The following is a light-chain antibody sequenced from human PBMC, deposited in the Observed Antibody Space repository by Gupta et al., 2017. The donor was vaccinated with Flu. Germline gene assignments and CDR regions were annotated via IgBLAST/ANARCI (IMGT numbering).Light chain of an antibody. J-gene: IGLJ3*02. CDR3: SSYAGSTV. CDR2: EVS. V-gene: IGLV2-8*01. CDR1: SSDIGGYNY. Sequence: QSALTQPPSASGSPGQSVTITCTGTSSDIGGYNYVSWYQQHPGKAPKLMIYEVSKRPSGAPDRFSGSKSGNTASLTVSGLQAEDEADYYCSSYAGSTVFGGGTKLTVL.